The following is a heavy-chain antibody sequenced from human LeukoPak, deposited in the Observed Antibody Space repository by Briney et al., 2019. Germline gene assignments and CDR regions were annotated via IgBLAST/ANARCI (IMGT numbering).Heavy chain of an antibody. CDR3: ARGSDGYNYTFDC. CDR2: IYYSGST. V-gene: IGHV4-59*01. D-gene: IGHD5-24*01. CDR1: GGSLSSYY. J-gene: IGHJ4*02. Sequence: SETLSLTCTVSGGSLSSYYWRWIRQPPGKGLKWFGYIYYSGSTNYNPSLKSRVTISVGTSKNQFSLKVSSVTAADTAVYYCARGSDGYNYTFDCWGQGTLVTVSS.